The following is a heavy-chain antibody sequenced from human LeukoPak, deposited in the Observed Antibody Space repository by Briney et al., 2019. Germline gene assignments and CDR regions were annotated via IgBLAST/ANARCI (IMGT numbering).Heavy chain of an antibody. J-gene: IGHJ5*02. D-gene: IGHD2-8*01. Sequence: SETLSLTCTVSGGSISSSSYYWGWIRQPPGKGLEWIGSIYYSGSTYYNPSLKSRVTISVDTSKNQFSLKLSSVTAADTAVYYCARGYCTNGVCYAPNWFDPWGQGTLVTVSS. CDR2: IYYSGST. CDR1: GGSISSSSYY. CDR3: ARGYCTNGVCYAPNWFDP. V-gene: IGHV4-39*07.